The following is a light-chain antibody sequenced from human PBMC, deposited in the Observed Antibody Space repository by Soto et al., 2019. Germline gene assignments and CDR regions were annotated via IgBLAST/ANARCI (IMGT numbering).Light chain of an antibody. Sequence: QSALTQPPSASGSPGQAVTISCTGTSSDVGGYNYVSWYQQHPGKAPKVLIYEVSERPSGVPDRFSGSKSGNTASLTVSGLQAEDEADYYCSSYAGNNNLVFGGGTKLTV. CDR3: SSYAGNNNLV. CDR2: EVS. CDR1: SSDVGGYNY. V-gene: IGLV2-8*01. J-gene: IGLJ3*02.